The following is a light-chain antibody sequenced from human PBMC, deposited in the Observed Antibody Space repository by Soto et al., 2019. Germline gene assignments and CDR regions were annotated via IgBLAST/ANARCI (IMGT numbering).Light chain of an antibody. CDR1: QSVSSSY. J-gene: IGKJ1*01. CDR2: GAS. V-gene: IGKV3-20*01. Sequence: EIVLTQSPGTLSLSPGERATLSCRASQSVSSSYLAWYQQKPGQAPRLLIYGASSRATGIPDRFSGSGSGADFTLTISRLEPEYFAVYYCQQYGSSPQWTFGQGTKV. CDR3: QQYGSSPQWT.